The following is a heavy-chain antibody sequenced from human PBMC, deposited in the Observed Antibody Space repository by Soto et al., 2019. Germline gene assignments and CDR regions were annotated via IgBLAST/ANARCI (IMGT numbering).Heavy chain of an antibody. J-gene: IGHJ4*02. CDR2: ISAHNGNT. D-gene: IGHD1-1*01. Sequence: QVHLVQSGAEVKKPGASVKVSCKGSGYTFTSYGITWVRQATGQGLERMGWISAHNGNTNYAQKLQGRATVTRDTSTSTAYMELRSLRSDDTAVYYCARGRYGDYWGQGALVTVSS. CDR1: GYTFTSYG. V-gene: IGHV1-18*01. CDR3: ARGRYGDY.